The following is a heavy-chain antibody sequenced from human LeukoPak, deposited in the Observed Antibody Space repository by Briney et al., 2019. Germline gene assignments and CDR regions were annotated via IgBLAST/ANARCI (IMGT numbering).Heavy chain of an antibody. J-gene: IGHJ6*02. V-gene: IGHV4-31*03. D-gene: IGHD2-2*01. Sequence: SQTLSLTCTVSGGSISSGGYYWSWIRQHPGKGLEWIGYIYYSGSTNYNPSLKSRVTISVDTSKNQFSLKLSSVTAADTAVYYCASLRPQLYCSSTSCYRYYYYGMDVWGQGTTVTVSS. CDR2: IYYSGST. CDR1: GGSISSGGYY. CDR3: ASLRPQLYCSSTSCYRYYYYGMDV.